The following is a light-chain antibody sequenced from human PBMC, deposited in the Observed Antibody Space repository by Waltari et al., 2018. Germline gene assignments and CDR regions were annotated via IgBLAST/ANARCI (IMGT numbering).Light chain of an antibody. CDR3: MQSLQTSYT. J-gene: IGKJ2*01. V-gene: IGKV2-28*01. CDR2: CGA. CDR1: QSLLHRNGYNY. Sequence: DIVMTQSPLSLPVTPGEPASLSCRYSQSLLHRNGYNYLDWYLQKPGQSPQLLIYCGATRASGVPDRFSGSGSGTDFTLKVSRVEAEDVGVYYCMQSLQTSYTFGQGTKLEIK.